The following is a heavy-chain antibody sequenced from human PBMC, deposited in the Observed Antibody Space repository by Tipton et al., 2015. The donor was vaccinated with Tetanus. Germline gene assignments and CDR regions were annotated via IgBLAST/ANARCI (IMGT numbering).Heavy chain of an antibody. CDR3: ARDPVLGIGTQ. V-gene: IGHV3-21*01. D-gene: IGHD2-21*01. CDR1: GFTFSSYS. CDR2: ISSSSTYI. Sequence: SLRLSCAASGFTFSSYSMNWIRQAPGKGLEWVSSISSSSTYIYYADSVKGRFTISRDNAKNSLYLQMNSLRAEDTAVYYCARDPVLGIGTQWGPGTLVTVSS. J-gene: IGHJ4*02.